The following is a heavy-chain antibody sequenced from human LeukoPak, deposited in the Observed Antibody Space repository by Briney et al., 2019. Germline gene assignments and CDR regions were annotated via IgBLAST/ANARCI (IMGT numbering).Heavy chain of an antibody. CDR2: ISWNSGSI. CDR3: AKAVMATYRTGAFDI. CDR1: GFTFDDYA. Sequence: GGSLTLSCAASGFTFDDYAMHWVRQAPGKGLEGVSGISWNSGSIGYADSVKGRFTISRDNAKNSLYLKMNSLRAEDMALYYCAKAVMATYRTGAFDIWGQGTMVTVSS. J-gene: IGHJ3*02. D-gene: IGHD5-24*01. V-gene: IGHV3-9*03.